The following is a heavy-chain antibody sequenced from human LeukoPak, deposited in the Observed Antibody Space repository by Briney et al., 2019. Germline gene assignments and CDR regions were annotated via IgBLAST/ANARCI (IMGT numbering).Heavy chain of an antibody. Sequence: PGGSLRLSCAASGFTFSSYSTNWVRQAPGKGLEWVSSISSSSSYIYYADSVKGRFTISRDNAKNSLYLQMNSLRAEDTAVYYCARDLRREWELHNYFDYWGQGTLVTVSS. CDR2: ISSSSSYI. J-gene: IGHJ4*02. V-gene: IGHV3-21*01. D-gene: IGHD1-26*01. CDR1: GFTFSSYS. CDR3: ARDLRREWELHNYFDY.